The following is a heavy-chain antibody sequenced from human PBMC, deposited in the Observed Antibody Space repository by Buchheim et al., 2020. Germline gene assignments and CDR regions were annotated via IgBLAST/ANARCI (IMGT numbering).Heavy chain of an antibody. Sequence: QVQLVESGGGVVQPGRSLRLSCAASGFTFSSYGMHWVRQAPGKGLEWVAVISYDGSNKYYADSVKGRFTISRDNSKNQLYLQMNSLRAEDTAVYYCAKDRIVLTYYYGMDVWGQGTT. V-gene: IGHV3-30*18. D-gene: IGHD2-8*01. CDR2: ISYDGSNK. CDR1: GFTFSSYG. J-gene: IGHJ6*02. CDR3: AKDRIVLTYYYGMDV.